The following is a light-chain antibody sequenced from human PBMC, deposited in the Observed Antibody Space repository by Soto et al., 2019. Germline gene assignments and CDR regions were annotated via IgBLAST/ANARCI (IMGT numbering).Light chain of an antibody. Sequence: EIVMTQSPATLSVSPGERATLSCRASQSVSNNLAWYQQKHGQAPRLLFYGASTRATGIPARFSGSGSGREFTLTISSLQSEDFAVYFCQQYNNWPRWAFGQGTKVEIK. V-gene: IGKV3-15*01. CDR1: QSVSNN. CDR2: GAS. CDR3: QQYNNWPRWA. J-gene: IGKJ1*01.